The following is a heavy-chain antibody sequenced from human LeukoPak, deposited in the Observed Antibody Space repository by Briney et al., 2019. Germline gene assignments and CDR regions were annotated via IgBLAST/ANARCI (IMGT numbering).Heavy chain of an antibody. CDR3: ARDRGYSGYDV. CDR1: GYTFTRYY. J-gene: IGHJ4*02. V-gene: IGHV1-2*02. D-gene: IGHD5-12*01. Sequence: ASVKVSCKASGYTFTRYYMHWVRQAPGQGLEWLGWISPNTGGTHYAQNFQDRVTMTRDTSISTAYMDLSRLRSDDTAVYYCARDRGYSGYDVWGQGTLVTVSS. CDR2: ISPNTGGT.